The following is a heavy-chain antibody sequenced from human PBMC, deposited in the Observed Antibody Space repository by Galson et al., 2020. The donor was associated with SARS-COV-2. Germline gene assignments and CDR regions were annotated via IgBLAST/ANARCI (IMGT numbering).Heavy chain of an antibody. J-gene: IGHJ4*02. CDR2: ISYDGSNK. D-gene: IGHD3-10*01. V-gene: IGHV3-30*04. CDR3: ARDSVPIGFGDRSGD. Sequence: GGSLRLSCAASGFTFSSYAMHWVRQAPGKGLEWAAVISYDGSNKYYADSVKGRFTISRDNSKNTLYLQMNSLRAEDTAVYYCARDSVPIGFGDRSGDWGQGTLVTVAS. CDR1: GFTFSSYA.